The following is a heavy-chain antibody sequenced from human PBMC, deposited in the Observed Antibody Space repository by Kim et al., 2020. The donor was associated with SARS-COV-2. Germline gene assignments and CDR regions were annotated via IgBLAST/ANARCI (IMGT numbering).Heavy chain of an antibody. D-gene: IGHD2-21*02. J-gene: IGHJ3*02. CDR1: GYTFTGYY. Sequence: ASVKVSCKASGYTFTGYYMHWVRQAPGQGLEWMGRINPNSGGTNYAQKFQGRVTMTRDTSISTAYMELSRLRSDDTAVYYCARDYCGGDCFESGGDAFDIWGQGTMVTVSS. CDR2: INPNSGGT. V-gene: IGHV1-2*06. CDR3: ARDYCGGDCFESGGDAFDI.